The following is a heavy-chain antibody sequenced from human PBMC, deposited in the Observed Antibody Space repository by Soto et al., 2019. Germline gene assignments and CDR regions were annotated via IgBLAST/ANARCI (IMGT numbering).Heavy chain of an antibody. CDR1: GGLFSSFA. D-gene: IGHD3-16*01. CDR2: IIPVFGTT. V-gene: IGHV1-69*01. CDR3: ARGGGPYVWFNEF. J-gene: IGHJ4*02. Sequence: QEQLVQSGAEVKKPGSSVKVSCKDSGGLFSSFAISWVRQAPGQGLEWMGGIIPVFGTTNYAQKFQGRVTITADESTNTAYMDLRSLTSDDTAMYYCARGGGPYVWFNEFWGQGTQVTVSS.